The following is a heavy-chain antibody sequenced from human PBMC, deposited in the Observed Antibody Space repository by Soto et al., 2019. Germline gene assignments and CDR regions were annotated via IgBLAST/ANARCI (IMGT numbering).Heavy chain of an antibody. J-gene: IGHJ4*02. CDR1: GFIFGFYW. CDR3: ARIKTPDYENDY. D-gene: IGHD3-22*01. CDR2: IERHGNDK. V-gene: IGHV3-7*03. Sequence: GGSLRLSCSASGFIFGFYWMTWVRQAPGKGLEWVANIERHGNDKYYVDSVTGRFTISRDNAQTSLFLQMTNLRAEDTAVYFFARIKTPDYENDYWGQGTLVTVSS.